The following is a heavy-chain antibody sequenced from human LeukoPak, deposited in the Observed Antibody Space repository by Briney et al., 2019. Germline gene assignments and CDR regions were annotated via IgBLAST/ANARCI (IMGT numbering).Heavy chain of an antibody. J-gene: IGHJ4*02. CDR2: ISAYNGNT. D-gene: IGHD6-13*01. V-gene: IGHV1-18*01. Sequence: ASVKVSCKASGYTFTSYGISWVRQAPGQGLEWMGWISAYNGNTNYAQKLQGRVTMTTDTPTSTAYMELRSLRSDDTAVYYCARGLGSSSWTTYFDYWGQGTLVTVSS. CDR1: GYTFTSYG. CDR3: ARGLGSSSWTTYFDY.